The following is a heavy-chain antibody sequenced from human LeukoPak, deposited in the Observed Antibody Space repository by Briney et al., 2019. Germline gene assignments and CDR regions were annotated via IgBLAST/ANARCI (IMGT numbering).Heavy chain of an antibody. J-gene: IGHJ5*02. D-gene: IGHD2-2*01. CDR2: IIPIFGTA. V-gene: IGHV1-69*05. Sequence: ASVKVSRKASGGTFSSYAISWVRQAPGQGLGWMGGIIPIFGTANYAQKFQGRVTITTDESTSTAYMELSSLRSEDTAVYYCARGGYCSSTSCSLNWFDPWGQGTLVTVSS. CDR1: GGTFSSYA. CDR3: ARGGYCSSTSCSLNWFDP.